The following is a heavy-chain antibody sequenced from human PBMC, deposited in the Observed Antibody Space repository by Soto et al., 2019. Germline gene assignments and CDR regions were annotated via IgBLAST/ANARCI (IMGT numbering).Heavy chain of an antibody. Sequence: QVQLQQWGAGLLKPSETLSLTCAVYGGSFSGYYWSWIRQPPGKGLEWIGEINHSGSTNYNPSLKSRVTISVDTSKHQFSLKLSSVTAADTAVYYCARGLALRRYGDYPPAFDIWGQGTMVTVSS. D-gene: IGHD4-17*01. CDR2: INHSGST. CDR3: ARGLALRRYGDYPPAFDI. CDR1: GGSFSGYY. J-gene: IGHJ3*02. V-gene: IGHV4-34*01.